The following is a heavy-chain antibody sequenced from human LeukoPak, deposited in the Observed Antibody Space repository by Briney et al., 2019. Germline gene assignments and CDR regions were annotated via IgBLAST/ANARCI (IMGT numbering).Heavy chain of an antibody. Sequence: NASETLSLTCTVSGGSISSSSYYWGWIRQPPGKGLEWIGNIYYSGSTYYNPSLKSRVTISVDTSKNQFSLKLSSVTAADTAVYYCARHETDFWSRRFDYWGQGTLVTVSS. D-gene: IGHD3-3*01. CDR3: ARHETDFWSRRFDY. CDR2: IYYSGST. CDR1: GGSISSSSYY. J-gene: IGHJ4*02. V-gene: IGHV4-39*01.